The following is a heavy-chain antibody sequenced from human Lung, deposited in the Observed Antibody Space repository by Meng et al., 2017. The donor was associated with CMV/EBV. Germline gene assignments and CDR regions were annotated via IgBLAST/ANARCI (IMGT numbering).Heavy chain of an antibody. CDR2: ISASGGRT. D-gene: IGHD6-25*01. J-gene: IGHJ4*02. CDR3: VKDVGGWSGYYLDY. Sequence: SCAASGFTFRSYAMSWVRQAPGKGLEWVSAISASGGRTSYAGSVKGRFTISRDNSRNTLYLQMNSLRAEDTAVYYCVKDVGGWSGYYLDYWGQGTLVTVSS. CDR1: GFTFRSYA. V-gene: IGHV3-23*01.